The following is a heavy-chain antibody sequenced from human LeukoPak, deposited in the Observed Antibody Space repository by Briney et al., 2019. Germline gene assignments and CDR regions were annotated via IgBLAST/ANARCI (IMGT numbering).Heavy chain of an antibody. CDR1: GGSISSSSYY. V-gene: IGHV4-39*01. J-gene: IGHJ4*02. CDR2: IYYSGST. Sequence: SETLSLTCTVSGGSISSSSYYWGWIRQPPGKGLEWIGSIYYSGSTYYNPSLKSRVTISVDMSKNQFSLKLSSVTAADTAVYYCARWARGVFDYWGQGTLVTVSS. D-gene: IGHD5-12*01. CDR3: ARWARGVFDY.